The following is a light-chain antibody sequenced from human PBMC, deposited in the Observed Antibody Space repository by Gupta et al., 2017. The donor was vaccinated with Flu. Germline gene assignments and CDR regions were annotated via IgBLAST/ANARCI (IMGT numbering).Light chain of an antibody. J-gene: IGLJ2*01. Sequence: QSALTQPASVSGSPGQSITISCTGTSGDVGGYNYVSWYQQHPGKAPKLMIYEVSNRPSGVSHRFSGSKSGNTASLTISGLQAEDEADYYCTSYTGSNTGVLGGGTKLTVL. CDR1: SGDVGGYNY. CDR3: TSYTGSNTGV. V-gene: IGLV2-14*01. CDR2: EVS.